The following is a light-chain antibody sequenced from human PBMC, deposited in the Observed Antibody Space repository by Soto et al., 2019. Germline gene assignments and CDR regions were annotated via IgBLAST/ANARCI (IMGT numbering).Light chain of an antibody. V-gene: IGKV1-12*01. Sequence: DIQLTQSPASVSASVGDRVIITCRASQDSASWLAVYQQKPWKAPNLLIYSASSLQRGVPSRFSGDGSETEFTITISSLQPEDFATYYCQQADSFPLTFGGGTKVEL. CDR1: QDSASW. J-gene: IGKJ4*01. CDR2: SAS. CDR3: QQADSFPLT.